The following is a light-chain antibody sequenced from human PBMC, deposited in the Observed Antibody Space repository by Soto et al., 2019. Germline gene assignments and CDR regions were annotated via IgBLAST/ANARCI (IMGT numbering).Light chain of an antibody. J-gene: IGKJ1*01. V-gene: IGKV1-17*01. CDR2: AAS. CDR3: LQHSTYPLA. CDR1: QGIRND. Sequence: DIQMTQFPSSLSASVGDRVTITCRSSQGIRNDLSWYQQKPGKAPKRLIYAASSLQSSVPSRFSGSGSGTEFSLAISSLQPEDFATFYCLQHSTYPLAFGQVTKVEIK.